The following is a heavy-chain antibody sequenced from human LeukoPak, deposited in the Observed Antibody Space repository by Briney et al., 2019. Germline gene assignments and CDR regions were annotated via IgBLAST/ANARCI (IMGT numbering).Heavy chain of an antibody. J-gene: IGHJ4*02. CDR2: IWYGGSNK. CDR3: AKERLGYCSGGSCYVFDY. D-gene: IGHD2-15*01. CDR1: GFTFSSYG. V-gene: IGHV3-33*06. Sequence: GGSLRLSCAASGFTFSSYGMHWVRQAPGKGLEWVAVIWYGGSNKYYADSVKGRFTISRDNSKNTLYLQMNSLRAEDTAVYYCAKERLGYCSGGSCYVFDYWGQGTLVTVSS.